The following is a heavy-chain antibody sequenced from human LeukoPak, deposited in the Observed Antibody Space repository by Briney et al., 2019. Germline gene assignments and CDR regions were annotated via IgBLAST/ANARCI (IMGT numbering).Heavy chain of an antibody. D-gene: IGHD7-27*01. V-gene: IGHV4-59*01. CDR1: RGSISSDF. CDR2: IFYSGST. J-gene: IGHJ3*02. Sequence: PSETPSLTCTVSRGSISSDFWSWIRQPPGKGLQWIGHIFYSGSTNYNPSLKSRVTIPMDTSKTQFSLKLTSVTAADTAVYYCARAKWGYAFEIWGQGTMVTVSS. CDR3: ARAKWGYAFEI.